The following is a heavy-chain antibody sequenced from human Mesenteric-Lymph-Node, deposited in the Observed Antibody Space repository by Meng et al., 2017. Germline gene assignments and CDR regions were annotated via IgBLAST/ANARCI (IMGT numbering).Heavy chain of an antibody. V-gene: IGHV4-4*02. CDR3: ATQESRDGHNPY. CDR2: MYHSGTT. CDR1: GGSISSSYW. J-gene: IGHJ4*02. Sequence: QLQESGPGLLKPSGTLSLTRVVSGGSISSSYWWTWVRQSPGKGLEWIGEMYHSGTTNYNPSLKSRVPISMGKSNNQLSLKLNSVTAADTAVYYCATQESRDGHNPYWGQGTLVTVSS. D-gene: IGHD5-24*01.